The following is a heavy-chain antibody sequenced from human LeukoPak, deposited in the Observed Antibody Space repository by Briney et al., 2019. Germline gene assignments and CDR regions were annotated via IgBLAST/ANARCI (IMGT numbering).Heavy chain of an antibody. CDR2: ISAYNGNT. CDR3: ARGATRDNWFDP. CDR1: GYTFTSYG. D-gene: IGHD5-24*01. Sequence: ASVQVSCKASGYTFTSYGISWVRQAPGQGLEWMGWISAYNGNTNYAQRLQGRVTMTTDTSTSTAYMELRSLRSDDTAVYYCARGATRDNWFDPWGQGTLVTVSS. V-gene: IGHV1-18*01. J-gene: IGHJ5*02.